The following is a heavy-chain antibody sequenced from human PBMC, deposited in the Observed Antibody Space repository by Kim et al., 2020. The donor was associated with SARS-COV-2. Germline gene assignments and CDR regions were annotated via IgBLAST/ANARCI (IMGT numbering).Heavy chain of an antibody. Sequence: SLQIRVTVSVATSKNQFSLKLSSVTAADTAVYYCARGRITIFGVVTEFDYWGQGTLVTVSS. J-gene: IGHJ4*02. V-gene: IGHV4-31*02. D-gene: IGHD3-3*01. CDR3: ARGRITIFGVVTEFDY.